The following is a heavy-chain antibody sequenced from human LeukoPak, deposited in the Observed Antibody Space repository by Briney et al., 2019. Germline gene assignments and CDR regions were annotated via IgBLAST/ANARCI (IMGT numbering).Heavy chain of an antibody. CDR1: GYTFTSYY. CDR3: ARAALTTATILVFDY. V-gene: IGHV1-46*01. D-gene: IGHD5-12*01. Sequence: ASVKVSCKASGYTFTSYYMHWVRQAPGQGLEWMGIINPSGGSTSYAQEFQGRVTMTRDTSTSTVYMELSSLRSEDTAVYYCARAALTTATILVFDYWGQGTLVTVSS. J-gene: IGHJ4*02. CDR2: INPSGGST.